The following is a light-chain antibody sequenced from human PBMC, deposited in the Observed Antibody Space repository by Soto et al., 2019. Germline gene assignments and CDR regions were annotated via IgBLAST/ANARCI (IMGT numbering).Light chain of an antibody. CDR2: AAS. J-gene: IGKJ5*01. Sequence: DIHMTQSPSSLSASVGDRVTITCRASQDISHHLAWFQQKPGKAPRSLISAASTLQSGVPPRFSGSGSGTDFTLTISSLQPEDFATYYCQHYNTYPIPFGQGTRVEIK. V-gene: IGKV1-16*01. CDR1: QDISHH. CDR3: QHYNTYPIP.